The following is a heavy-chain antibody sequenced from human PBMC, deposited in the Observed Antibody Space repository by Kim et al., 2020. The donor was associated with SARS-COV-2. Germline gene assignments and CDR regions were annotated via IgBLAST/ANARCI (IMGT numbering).Heavy chain of an antibody. D-gene: IGHD6-19*01. CDR3: ARLSRGWYYFDC. Sequence: NDTPTRKGRYTIAVDTSKSQFSLKLNSVTAADTAVYYCARLSRGWYYFDCWGQGTLVTVSS. J-gene: IGHJ4*02. V-gene: IGHV4-39*01.